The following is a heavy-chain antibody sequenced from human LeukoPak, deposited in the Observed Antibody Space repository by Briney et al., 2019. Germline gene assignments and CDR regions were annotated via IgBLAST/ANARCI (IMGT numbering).Heavy chain of an antibody. J-gene: IGHJ4*02. V-gene: IGHV3-23*01. Sequence: PGGSLRLSCAAPGFTFSSYAMSWVRQAPGKGLEWVSAISGSGGSTYYADSVKGRFTISRDNSKNTLYLQMNSLRAEDTAVYYCAKDPGYSSSWLTFDYWGQGTLVTASS. D-gene: IGHD6-13*01. CDR2: ISGSGGST. CDR3: AKDPGYSSSWLTFDY. CDR1: GFTFSSYA.